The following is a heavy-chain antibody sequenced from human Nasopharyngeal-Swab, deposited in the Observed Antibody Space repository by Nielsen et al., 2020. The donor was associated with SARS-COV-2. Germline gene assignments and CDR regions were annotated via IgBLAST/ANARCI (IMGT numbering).Heavy chain of an antibody. CDR1: GGSISGYY. J-gene: IGHJ5*02. D-gene: IGHD4-17*01. V-gene: IGHV4-59*12. CDR2: IYHSGSS. Sequence: SETLSLTCTVSGGSISGYYWSWTRQPPGKGLEWIGYIYHSGSSNYNPSLKSRVTISVDTSKNQFSLKLSPVTAADTAVYYCARGTRTVFDPWGQGTLVTVSS. CDR3: ARGTRTVFDP.